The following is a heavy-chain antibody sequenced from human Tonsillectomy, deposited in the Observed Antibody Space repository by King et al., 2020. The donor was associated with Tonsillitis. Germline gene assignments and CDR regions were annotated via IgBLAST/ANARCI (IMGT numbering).Heavy chain of an antibody. Sequence: VQLQESGPGLVKPSQTLSLTCTVSGGSISSGDYYWSWIRQPPGKGLEWIGYIYYSGSTYYNPSLKSRVTISLDTSKNQFSLKLSSVTAADTAVYYCARGATIRDAFDIWGQGTMVTVSS. J-gene: IGHJ3*02. D-gene: IGHD5-24*01. CDR2: IYYSGST. CDR1: GGSISSGDYY. V-gene: IGHV4-30-4*01. CDR3: ARGATIRDAFDI.